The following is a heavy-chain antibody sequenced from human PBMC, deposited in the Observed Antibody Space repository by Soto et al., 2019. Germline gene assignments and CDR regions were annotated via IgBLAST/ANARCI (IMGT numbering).Heavy chain of an antibody. CDR2: ISAYKANT. J-gene: IGHJ3*02. Sequence: ASVKVSCKASGYTFNNYGISWVRQAPGQGLEWMGWISAYKANTNYAQKFQGRVTMTTDTSTSTAYMELRSLGSDDTAVYYCASRAPYSYDTGAYPPDAFDIWGQGTMVTVSS. V-gene: IGHV1-18*01. CDR3: ASRAPYSYDTGAYPPDAFDI. CDR1: GYTFNNYG. D-gene: IGHD3-22*01.